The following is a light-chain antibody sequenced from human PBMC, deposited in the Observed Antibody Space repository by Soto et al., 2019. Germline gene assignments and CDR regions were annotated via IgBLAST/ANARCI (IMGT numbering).Light chain of an antibody. V-gene: IGKV1-39*01. CDR3: QQYYSYPGT. J-gene: IGKJ3*01. Sequence: DIQMTQSPSSLSASVGDRVTITCRASQSIANYLNWYQQRPGKAPKLLIYAASTLQSGVPSRFSGSGSGTDFTLTISCLQSEDFATYYCQQYYSYPGTFGPGT. CDR1: QSIANY. CDR2: AAS.